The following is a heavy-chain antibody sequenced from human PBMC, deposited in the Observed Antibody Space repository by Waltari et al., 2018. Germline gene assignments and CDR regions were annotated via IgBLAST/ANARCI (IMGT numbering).Heavy chain of an antibody. Sequence: QLQLQESGPGLVKPSETLSLTCTVSGGSLSSSSYHLGWIRQPPGKGLEWIGSIYYSGSTYYNPSLKSRVTISVDTSKNQFSLKLSSVTAADTAVYYCARVLRARGAFDIWGQGTMVTVSS. CDR3: ARVLRARGAFDI. D-gene: IGHD3-3*01. V-gene: IGHV4-39*01. CDR2: IYYSGST. J-gene: IGHJ3*02. CDR1: GGSLSSSSYH.